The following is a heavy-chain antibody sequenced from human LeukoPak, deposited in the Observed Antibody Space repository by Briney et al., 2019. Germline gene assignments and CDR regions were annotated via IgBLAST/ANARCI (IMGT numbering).Heavy chain of an antibody. CDR1: GGSISPYY. D-gene: IGHD4-17*01. CDR2: VYYSGST. V-gene: IGHV4-59*01. CDR3: ETRTDSYGYYSY. J-gene: IGHJ4*02. Sequence: SETLSLTCTVSGGSISPYYWSWIRQPPGKGLEWIGYVYYSGSTTYNPSLRSRVTISVDTSKYQFSLKLTSVTAADTAVHYCETRTDSYGYYSYWGQGTLVTVSS.